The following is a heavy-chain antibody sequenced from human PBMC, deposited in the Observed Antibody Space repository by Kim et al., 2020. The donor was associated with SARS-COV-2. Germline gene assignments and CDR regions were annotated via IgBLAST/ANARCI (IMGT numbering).Heavy chain of an antibody. CDR1: GGTFSSYA. CDR2: IIPIFGTA. D-gene: IGHD3-10*01. J-gene: IGHJ4*02. CDR3: ARDRGPYYYGSGSYRTLFDY. Sequence: SVKVSCKASGGTFSSYAISWVRQAPGQGLEWMGGIIPIFGTANYAQKFQGRVTITADESTSTAYMELSSLRSEDTAVYYCARDRGPYYYGSGSYRTLFDYWGQGTLVTVPA. V-gene: IGHV1-69*13.